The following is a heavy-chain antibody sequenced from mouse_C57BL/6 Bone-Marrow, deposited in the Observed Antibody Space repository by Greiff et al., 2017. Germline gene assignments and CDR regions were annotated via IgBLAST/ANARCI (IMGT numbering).Heavy chain of an antibody. CDR2: IYPSDSET. CDR3: ARRYYGSSYGWYFDV. CDR1: GYTFTSYW. V-gene: IGHV1-61*01. Sequence: VQLQQPGAELVRPGSSVKLSCKASGYTFTSYWMDWVKQRPGQGLEWIGNIYPSDSETHYNQKFKDKATLTVDKSSSTAYMQLSSLTSEDSAVYYCARRYYGSSYGWYFDVWGTGTTVTVSS. J-gene: IGHJ1*03. D-gene: IGHD1-1*01.